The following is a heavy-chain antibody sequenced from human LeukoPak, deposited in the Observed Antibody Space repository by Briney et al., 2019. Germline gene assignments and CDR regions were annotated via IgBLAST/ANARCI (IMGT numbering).Heavy chain of an antibody. D-gene: IGHD6-13*01. CDR1: GFTFSSYS. J-gene: IGHJ4*02. V-gene: IGHV3-48*04. CDR2: ISSSSSTI. CDR3: ARDPTSSSWHYFDY. Sequence: GGSLRLSCAASGFTFSSYSMNWVRQAPGKGLEWVSYISSSSSTIYYADSVKGRFTISRDNAKNSLYLQMNSLRAEDTAVYYCARDPTSSSWHYFDYWGQGTLVTVSS.